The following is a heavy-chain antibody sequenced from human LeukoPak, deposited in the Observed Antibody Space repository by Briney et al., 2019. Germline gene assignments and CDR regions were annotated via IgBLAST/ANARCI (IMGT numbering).Heavy chain of an antibody. D-gene: IGHD6-6*01. Sequence: GGSLRLSCAASGFTFSDYYMSWIRQAPGKGLEWVSYISSSGSTIYYADSVKGRFTISRDNAKNSLYLQKKSVRSEDTAVYYCASDSVYSRSSFDYWGQGTLVTVSS. CDR2: ISSSGSTI. V-gene: IGHV3-11*04. CDR3: ASDSVYSRSSFDY. CDR1: GFTFSDYY. J-gene: IGHJ4*02.